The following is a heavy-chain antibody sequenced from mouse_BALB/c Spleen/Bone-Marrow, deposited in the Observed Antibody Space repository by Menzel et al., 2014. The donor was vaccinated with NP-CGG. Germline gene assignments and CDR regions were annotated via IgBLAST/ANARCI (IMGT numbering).Heavy chain of an antibody. J-gene: IGHJ2*01. V-gene: IGHV1S56*01. CDR3: ARPDGNYESYFDY. Sequence: VQLQQSGPELVKPGASVKMSCKASGYTFTSCYIHRVKQSPGQGLEWIGWIYPGDGSTEYNEKFKGKTTLTADKSSSTAYMLLSSLTSEDSAIYFCARPDGNYESYFDYWGRGTTLTVSS. CDR2: IYPGDGST. D-gene: IGHD2-1*01. CDR1: GYTFTSCY.